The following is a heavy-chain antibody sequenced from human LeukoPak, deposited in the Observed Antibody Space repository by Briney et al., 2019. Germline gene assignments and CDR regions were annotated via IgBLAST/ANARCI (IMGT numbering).Heavy chain of an antibody. CDR2: VFHSGTT. J-gene: IGHJ3*02. CDR1: VDSLTRLF. CDR3: ARLMATVTDAFDI. D-gene: IGHD5-24*01. Sequence: PSETLSLTCNLSVDSLTRLFCSWIRQTPGKGLEWIGYVFHSGTTNYSPSLKSRVTISLDTSKKQFYLRLASVTAADTAVYYCARLMATVTDAFDIWGRGTMVSVSS. V-gene: IGHV4-59*08.